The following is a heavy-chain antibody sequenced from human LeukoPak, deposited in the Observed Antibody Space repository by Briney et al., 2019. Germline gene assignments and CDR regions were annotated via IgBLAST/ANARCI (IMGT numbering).Heavy chain of an antibody. D-gene: IGHD3-10*01. V-gene: IGHV3-21*01. CDR1: GFTFSSYS. CDR3: ARDRGIDFDY. J-gene: IGHJ4*02. Sequence: GGSLRLSCAASGFTFSSYSMNWVRQAPGKGLEWVSSISSSSSYIYYADSVKGRFTISRDNAKNSLYLQMNSLGAEDTAVYYCARDRGIDFDYWGQGTLVTVSS. CDR2: ISSSSSYI.